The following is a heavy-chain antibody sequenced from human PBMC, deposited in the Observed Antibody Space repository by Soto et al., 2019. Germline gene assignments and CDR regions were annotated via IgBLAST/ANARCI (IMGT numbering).Heavy chain of an antibody. D-gene: IGHD6-13*01. CDR3: AKGPSQQQLVYDDY. Sequence: GGSLRLSCAASGFTFSSYAMSWVRQAPGKGLEWVSAISGSGGSTYYADSVKGRFTISRDNSKNTLYLQMNSLRAEDTAVYYCAKGPSQQQLVYDDYWGQGTLVIVSS. J-gene: IGHJ4*02. CDR1: GFTFSSYA. CDR2: ISGSGGST. V-gene: IGHV3-23*01.